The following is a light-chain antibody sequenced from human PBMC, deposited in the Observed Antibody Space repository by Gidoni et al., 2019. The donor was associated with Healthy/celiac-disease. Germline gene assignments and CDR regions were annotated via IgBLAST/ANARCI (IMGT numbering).Light chain of an antibody. Sequence: SYELTQPPSVSVSTGQTARITCSGDALPKQYAYWYQQKPGQAPVLVIYKDSESPSGIPERFSGSSSGTPVTLTISGVQAEDEADYYCQSADSSGTMGVFGGGTKLTVL. V-gene: IGLV3-25*02. CDR2: KDS. CDR1: ALPKQY. J-gene: IGLJ2*01. CDR3: QSADSSGTMGV.